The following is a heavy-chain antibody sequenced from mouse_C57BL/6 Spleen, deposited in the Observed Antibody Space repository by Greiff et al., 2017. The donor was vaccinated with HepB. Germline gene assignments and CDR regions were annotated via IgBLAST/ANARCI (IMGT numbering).Heavy chain of an antibody. CDR1: GYTFTSYW. CDR3: ARSAGTGGY. CDR2: IDPSDSYT. Sequence: VQLQQPGAELVRPGTSVKLSCKASGYTFTSYWMHWVKQRPGQGLEWIGVIDPSDSYTNYNQKFKGKATLTVDTSSSTAYMQLSSLTSEDSAVYYCARSAGTGGYWGQGTTLTVSS. J-gene: IGHJ2*01. D-gene: IGHD4-1*01. V-gene: IGHV1-59*01.